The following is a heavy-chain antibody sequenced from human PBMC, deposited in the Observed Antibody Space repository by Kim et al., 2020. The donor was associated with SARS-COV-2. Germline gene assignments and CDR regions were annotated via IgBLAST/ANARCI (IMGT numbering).Heavy chain of an antibody. J-gene: IGHJ4*02. V-gene: IGHV4-61*03. CDR3: ARGDSSGYYDTFDC. Sequence: NPSLKSRVTIAVDTSKNHFSLELSSVTAADTAVYYCARGDSSGYYDTFDCWGQGALVTVSS. D-gene: IGHD3-22*01.